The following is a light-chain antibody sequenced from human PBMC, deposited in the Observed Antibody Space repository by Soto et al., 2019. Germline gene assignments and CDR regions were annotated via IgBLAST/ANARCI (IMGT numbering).Light chain of an antibody. CDR3: QQINSYPIT. CDR1: QGINSY. J-gene: IGKJ5*01. CDR2: AAS. Sequence: DIQLTQSPSFLSASVGDRVTITCRASQGINSYLAWYQQKPGKVPKLLIYAASTLQSGVPSRFSGSGSGTEFTLTISSLRPEDFATYYCQQINSYPITFGQGTDWRL. V-gene: IGKV1-9*01.